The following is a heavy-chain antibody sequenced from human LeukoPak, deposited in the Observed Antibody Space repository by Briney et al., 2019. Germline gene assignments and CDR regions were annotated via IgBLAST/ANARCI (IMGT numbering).Heavy chain of an antibody. CDR3: ARLIYSPSCFDY. CDR2: IYTSGST. J-gene: IGHJ4*02. CDR1: GGSISSYY. Sequence: SETLSLTCTVSGGSISSYYWSWIRQPPGKGLEWIGNIYTSGSTNYNPSLKSLVTISVDTSKNHISLKLNSVTAADTAVYYCARLIYSPSCFDYWGQGTLVTVSS. D-gene: IGHD6-6*01. V-gene: IGHV4-4*09.